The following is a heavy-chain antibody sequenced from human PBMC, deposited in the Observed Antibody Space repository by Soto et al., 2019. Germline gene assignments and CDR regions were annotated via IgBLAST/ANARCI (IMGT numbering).Heavy chain of an antibody. CDR1: GYTFTTSG. V-gene: IGHV1-18*01. Sequence: QVQLVQSGPEVKKPGASVKVSCEASGYTFTTSGISWVRQAPGQGLEWMGWISTYNGDTNSAQKFQGRVTMTADTSTGTVYMELMSLKSDDTAVYYCARQGSWTYYYYCLDVWGQGTTVTVSS. J-gene: IGHJ6*02. D-gene: IGHD1-26*01. CDR3: ARQGSWTYYYYCLDV. CDR2: ISTYNGDT.